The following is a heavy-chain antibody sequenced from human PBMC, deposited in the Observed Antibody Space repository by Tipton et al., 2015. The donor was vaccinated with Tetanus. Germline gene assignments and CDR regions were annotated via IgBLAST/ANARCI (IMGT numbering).Heavy chain of an antibody. V-gene: IGHV3-30*18. Sequence: RSLRLSCAASGFRFSYSGMHWVRQAPGKGLEWVAVIPFDGRNERYADSVKGRFIISRDNSKNTLYLQMNSLRPEDTAVYYCAKEFQRARIRFFDSWGQGGQVSASS. CDR1: GFRFSYSG. CDR2: IPFDGRNE. CDR3: AKEFQRARIRFFDS. J-gene: IGHJ4*02. D-gene: IGHD2-15*01.